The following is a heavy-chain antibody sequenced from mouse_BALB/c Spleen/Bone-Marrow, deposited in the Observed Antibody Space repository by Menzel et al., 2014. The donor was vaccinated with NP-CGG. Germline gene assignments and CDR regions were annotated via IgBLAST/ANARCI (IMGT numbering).Heavy chain of an antibody. CDR1: GYTFSSYW. J-gene: IGHJ2*01. D-gene: IGHD4-1*02. CDR3: ARSTGTWDY. CDR2: ILPGSGST. Sequence: QVQLQQPGSELMKPGASVKISCKATGYTFSSYWIEWVKQRPGHGLEWIGEILPGSGSTNYNEKFKGKATFTADTSSNTAYMQLSSLTSEDSAVYYCARSTGTWDYWGQGTTLTVSS. V-gene: IGHV1-9*01.